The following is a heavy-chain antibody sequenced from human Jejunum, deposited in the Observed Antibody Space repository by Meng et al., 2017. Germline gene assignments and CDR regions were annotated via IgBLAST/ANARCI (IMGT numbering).Heavy chain of an antibody. CDR1: GGSFSGYY. V-gene: IGHV4-34*01. CDR3: TRYGGSGSYWHFDP. J-gene: IGHJ2*01. CDR2: INHSRST. Sequence: QVQLQQWGAGLLKPSETLSLTCSVYGGSFSGYYWTWIRRPPGKGLEWIGEINHSRSTNYTPSLKSRVTMSIDTSKIPFSLKLSSVTAADAAVYYCTRYGGSGSYWHFDPWGRGTLVTVSS. D-gene: IGHD3-10*01.